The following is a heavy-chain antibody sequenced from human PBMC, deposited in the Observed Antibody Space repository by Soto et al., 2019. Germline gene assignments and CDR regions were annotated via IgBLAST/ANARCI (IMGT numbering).Heavy chain of an antibody. J-gene: IGHJ5*02. Sequence: SEPLSLTCAVSGDSISSHNWWSWVRQPPGKELEWIGEIYHSGSTNYNPSLKSRVTISVDKSKNQLSLNLSSVTAADTAVYYCAKGSGYRFDPWGQGTLVTVSS. CDR1: GDSISSHNW. D-gene: IGHD3-22*01. V-gene: IGHV4-4*02. CDR2: IYHSGST. CDR3: AKGSGYRFDP.